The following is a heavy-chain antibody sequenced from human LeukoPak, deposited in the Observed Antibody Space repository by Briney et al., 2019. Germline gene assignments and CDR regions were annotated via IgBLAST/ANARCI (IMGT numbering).Heavy chain of an antibody. V-gene: IGHV4-34*01. D-gene: IGHD2-2*01. CDR1: GGSFSGYY. Sequence: SSETLSLTCAVYGGSFSGYYWSWIRQPPGKGLEWIGEINHSGSTNYNPSLKSRVTISVDTSKNQFSLKLSSVTAADTAVYYCARGGPYCSSTSCYPSNWFDPWGQGTLVTVSS. J-gene: IGHJ5*02. CDR2: INHSGST. CDR3: ARGGPYCSSTSCYPSNWFDP.